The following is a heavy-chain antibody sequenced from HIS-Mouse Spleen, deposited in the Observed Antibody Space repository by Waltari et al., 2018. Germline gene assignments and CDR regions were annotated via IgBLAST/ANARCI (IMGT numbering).Heavy chain of an antibody. CDR3: ARIRNCSSTSCYDY. Sequence: QVTLRESGPALVKPTQTLTLTCTFSGFSLSTSGMCVSWIRQPPGKALEWLALIDWDDDKYYSTSLKTRLNISKDTSKNQVVLTMTNMDPVDTATYYCARIRNCSSTSCYDYWGQGTLVTVSS. V-gene: IGHV2-70*01. D-gene: IGHD2-2*01. J-gene: IGHJ4*02. CDR2: IDWDDDK. CDR1: GFSLSTSGMC.